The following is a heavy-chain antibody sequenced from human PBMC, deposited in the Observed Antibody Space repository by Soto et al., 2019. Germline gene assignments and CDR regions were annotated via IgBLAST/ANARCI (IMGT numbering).Heavy chain of an antibody. D-gene: IGHD4-17*01. CDR1: GFSLSSFW. Sequence: EVQLVESGGGLVQPGGSLRLSCAASGFSLSSFWMSWVRQAPGKGLEWVANIKKDGTEKYYVDSVKGRFTISRDNAKNSLYLQMNSLRAEDTAIYYCTRGHYGDHDCGQGTLVTVSS. CDR2: IKKDGTEK. J-gene: IGHJ4*02. V-gene: IGHV3-7*01. CDR3: TRGHYGDHD.